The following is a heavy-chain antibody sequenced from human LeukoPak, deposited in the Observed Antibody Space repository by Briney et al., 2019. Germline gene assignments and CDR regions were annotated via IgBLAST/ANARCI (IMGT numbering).Heavy chain of an antibody. CDR3: ATDYYDSSGYYY. CDR1: GYTFTSYY. D-gene: IGHD3-22*01. V-gene: IGHV1-24*01. CDR2: FDPEDGET. Sequence: ASVKVSCKASGYTFTSYYMHWVRQAPGQGLEWMGGFDPEDGETIYAQKFQGRVTMTEDTSTDTAYMELSSLRSEDTAVYYCATDYYDSSGYYYWGQGTLVTVSS. J-gene: IGHJ4*02.